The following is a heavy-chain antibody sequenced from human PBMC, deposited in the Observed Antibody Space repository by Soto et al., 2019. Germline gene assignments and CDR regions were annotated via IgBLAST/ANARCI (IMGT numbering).Heavy chain of an antibody. CDR2: IWYDGSNK. D-gene: IGHD6-13*01. V-gene: IGHV3-33*01. CDR3: ARDLDSSPGVY. J-gene: IGHJ4*02. Sequence: ESGGGVVQPGRSLRLSCAASDFTFSSYGMHWVRQAPGKGLEWVAVIWYDGSNKYYADSVKGRFTISRDNSKNTLYLQMNSLRAEDTAVYYCARDLDSSPGVYWGQGTLVTVSS. CDR1: DFTFSSYG.